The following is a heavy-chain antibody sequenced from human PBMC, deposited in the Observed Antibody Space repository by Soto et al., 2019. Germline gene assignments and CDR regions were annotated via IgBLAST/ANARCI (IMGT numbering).Heavy chain of an antibody. J-gene: IGHJ6*01. Sequence: GSSVKVSCKASGYTFTSYDIKWLRQSTGQGLEWMGWMNPNSGNTGYAQKFQGRVTMTRNTSISTAYMELSSRRSEETAVDYCPVGCEITISYYYYRKDVWGQGTTVSVAS. CDR1: GYTFTSYD. V-gene: IGHV1-8*01. CDR3: PVGCEITISYYYYRKDV. D-gene: IGHD3-3*01. CDR2: MNPNSGNT.